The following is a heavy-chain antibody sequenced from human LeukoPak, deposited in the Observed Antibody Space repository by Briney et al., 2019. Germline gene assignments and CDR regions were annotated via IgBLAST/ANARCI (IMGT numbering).Heavy chain of an antibody. Sequence: TGGSLRLSCAASGFTFDDYAMHWVRQAPGKGLEWVSGISWNSGSIGYGDSVKGRFTISRDNAKNSLYLQMNSLRAEDTALYYCAKDETYDSSGYPVYWGQGTLVTVSS. CDR1: GFTFDDYA. J-gene: IGHJ4*02. CDR2: ISWNSGSI. V-gene: IGHV3-9*01. CDR3: AKDETYDSSGYPVY. D-gene: IGHD3-22*01.